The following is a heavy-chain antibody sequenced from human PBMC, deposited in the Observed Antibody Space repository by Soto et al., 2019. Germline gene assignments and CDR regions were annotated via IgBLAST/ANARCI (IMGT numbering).Heavy chain of an antibody. CDR3: ARHYYGMDV. V-gene: IGHV4-39*01. CDR1: GGSISRSSHY. J-gene: IGHJ6*02. Sequence: PSETLSLTCTVSGGSISRSSHYWCWIRQPPGEGLEWIGSITYSGSTYYNPSLKSRLTISVDTSKNQFSLKLSSVTAADSAVYYCARHYYGMDVWGQGTMVTVPS. CDR2: ITYSGST.